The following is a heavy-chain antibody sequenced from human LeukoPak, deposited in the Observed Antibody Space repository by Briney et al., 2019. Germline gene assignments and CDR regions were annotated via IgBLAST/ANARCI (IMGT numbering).Heavy chain of an antibody. V-gene: IGHV4-39*01. J-gene: IGHJ6*03. CDR2: IYYSGST. CDR3: ARCIAGSGILHYYYYMDV. D-gene: IGHD6-13*01. Sequence: SETLSPTCTVSGGSISSSSYYWGWIRQPPGKGLEWIGSIYYSGSTYYNPSLKSRVTISVDTSKNQFSLKLSSVTAADTAVYYCARCIAGSGILHYYYYMDVWGKGTTVTISS. CDR1: GGSISSSSYY.